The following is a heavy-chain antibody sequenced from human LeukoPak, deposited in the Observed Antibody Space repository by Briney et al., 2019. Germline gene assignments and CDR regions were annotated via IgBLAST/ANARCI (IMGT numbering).Heavy chain of an antibody. V-gene: IGHV3-48*01. J-gene: IGHJ6*03. D-gene: IGHD3-3*01. CDR2: ISSSSSTI. CDR3: ATLNVGFWKYMDV. Sequence: GGSLRLSCAASGFTFSSYSMNWVRQAPGKGLEWVSYISSSSSTIYYADSVKGRFTISRDNAKNSLYLQMNSLRAEDTAVYYCATLNVGFWKYMDVWGKGTTVTVSS. CDR1: GFTFSSYS.